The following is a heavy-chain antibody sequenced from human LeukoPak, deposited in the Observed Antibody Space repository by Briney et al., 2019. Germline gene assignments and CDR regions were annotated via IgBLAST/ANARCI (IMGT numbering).Heavy chain of an antibody. Sequence: PGGSLRLSCVASGLTFSNAWMSWIRQAPGKGLQWVGHIKSKTDGGTTDYAAPVKGRFTISRDDLKNTLYLQMNSLKNEDAALYYCTALGAASEYWGQGALVTVSS. CDR1: GLTFSNAW. V-gene: IGHV3-15*01. D-gene: IGHD2-15*01. CDR2: IKSKTDGGTT. CDR3: TALGAASEY. J-gene: IGHJ4*02.